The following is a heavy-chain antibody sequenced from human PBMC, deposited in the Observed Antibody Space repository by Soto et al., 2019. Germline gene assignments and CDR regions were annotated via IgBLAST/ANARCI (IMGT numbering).Heavy chain of an antibody. CDR1: GYSFTSYW. V-gene: IGHV5-51*01. J-gene: IGHJ6*02. Sequence: GESLKISCKGSGYSFTSYWIGWVRQMPGKGLEWKGIIYPGDSDTRYSPSFQGQVTISADKSISTAYLQWSSLKASDTAMYYCARHGRGGAAAVNFYYYYGMDVWGQGTTVTVSS. CDR2: IYPGDSDT. CDR3: ARHGRGGAAAVNFYYYYGMDV. D-gene: IGHD6-13*01.